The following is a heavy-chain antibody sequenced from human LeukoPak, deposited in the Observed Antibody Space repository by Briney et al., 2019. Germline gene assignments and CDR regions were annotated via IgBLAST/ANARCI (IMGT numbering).Heavy chain of an antibody. J-gene: IGHJ4*02. V-gene: IGHV1-3*01. CDR1: GYTFTSYA. CDR2: INAGNGNT. Sequence: ASVKVPCKASGYTFTSYAMHWVRQAPGQRLEWMGWINAGNGNTKYSQKFQGRVTITRDTSASTAYMELSSLRSEDTAVYYCARDRYTAMVRGYFDYWGQGTLVTVSS. D-gene: IGHD5-18*01. CDR3: ARDRYTAMVRGYFDY.